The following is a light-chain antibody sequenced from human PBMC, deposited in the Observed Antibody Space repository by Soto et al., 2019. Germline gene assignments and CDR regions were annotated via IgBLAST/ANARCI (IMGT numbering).Light chain of an antibody. CDR1: EDISSY. V-gene: IGKV1-9*01. CDR3: QQLNNYPRT. J-gene: IGKJ1*01. Sequence: EIHVSQSPSFLSASVGDRVTITCRASEDISSYLAWYQQKPGKVPKLLIYVASTLQSGVPSRFSGSGSGTEFTLTISSLQPEDFATYYCQQLNNYPRTFGQGTKVDIK. CDR2: VAS.